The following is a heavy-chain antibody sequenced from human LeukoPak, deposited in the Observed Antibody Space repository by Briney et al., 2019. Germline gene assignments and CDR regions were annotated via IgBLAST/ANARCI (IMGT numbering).Heavy chain of an antibody. J-gene: IGHJ5*02. CDR1: GFTFSSYA. D-gene: IGHD5-18*01. Sequence: PGRSLRLSCAASGFTFSSYAMHWVRQAPGKGLEWVAVISYDGSNNYYADSVKGRFTISGDNSKNTLYLQMNSLRAEDTAVYYCARPGGYSAGWFDPWGQGTLVTVSS. CDR2: ISYDGSNN. CDR3: ARPGGYSAGWFDP. V-gene: IGHV3-30-3*01.